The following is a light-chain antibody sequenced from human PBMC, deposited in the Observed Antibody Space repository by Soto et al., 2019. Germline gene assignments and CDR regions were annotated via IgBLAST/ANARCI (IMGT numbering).Light chain of an antibody. Sequence: EIVMTQSPATLSVSPGERATLSCRVSQSISNKLAWYQQKPGQPPRLLIYDTSTRATGIPARFSGRGSGTEFTLTINSLQSEDLAVYYCQQYNNWFLISFGQGTRLEIK. V-gene: IGKV3-15*01. CDR1: QSISNK. J-gene: IGKJ5*01. CDR3: QQYNNWFLIS. CDR2: DTS.